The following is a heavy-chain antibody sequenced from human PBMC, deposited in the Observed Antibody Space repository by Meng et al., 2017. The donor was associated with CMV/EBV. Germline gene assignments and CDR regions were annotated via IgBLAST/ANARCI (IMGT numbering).Heavy chain of an antibody. CDR1: GFTFDDYA. D-gene: IGHD3-3*01. Sequence: SLKISCVASGFTFDDYAMHWVRQAPGKGLEWVSGISWNCGSICYADSVKGRFTISRDNAKNSLYLQMNSLRAEDTALYYCAKDITIFGVVISSYGMDVWGQGTTVTVSS. CDR3: AKDITIFGVVISSYGMDV. V-gene: IGHV3-9*01. J-gene: IGHJ6*02. CDR2: ISWNCGSI.